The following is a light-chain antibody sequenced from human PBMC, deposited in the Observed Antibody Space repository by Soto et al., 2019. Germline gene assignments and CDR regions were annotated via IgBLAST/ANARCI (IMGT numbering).Light chain of an antibody. CDR1: QNITKY. V-gene: IGKV1-39*01. Sequence: DIQLTQSPSSLSAAVGDRVTVTCRASQNITKYLNWYQQRPGTAPNLLIYDTSTLQSAVPSRFSGSGSATDFTLTIASLQPEDFATYFGQQSYSLWTFGRGTKVEI. CDR3: QQSYSLWT. J-gene: IGKJ1*01. CDR2: DTS.